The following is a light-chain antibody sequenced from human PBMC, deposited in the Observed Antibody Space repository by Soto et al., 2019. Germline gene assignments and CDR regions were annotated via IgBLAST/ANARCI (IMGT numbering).Light chain of an antibody. V-gene: IGKV1-39*01. CDR1: ETSIDY. Sequence: DIQMSQSPSSLSASVGDSVTITCRASETSIDYLNWYQQQPGEAPKLLIFSASSLHSGVPSRFRVSGSGTHFTLTIRSHQPEDFATYVCQQSFSSPRTFGQGTKLQAK. CDR3: QQSFSSPRT. CDR2: SAS. J-gene: IGKJ2*01.